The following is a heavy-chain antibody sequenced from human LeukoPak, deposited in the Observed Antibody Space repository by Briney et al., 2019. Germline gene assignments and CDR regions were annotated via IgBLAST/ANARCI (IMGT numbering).Heavy chain of an antibody. CDR1: GFTFSSYG. CDR2: ISYDGSNK. J-gene: IGHJ4*02. Sequence: GGSLRLSCAASGFTFSSYGMHWVRQAPGKGLEWVAVISYDGSNKYYADSVKGRFTISRDNSKNTLYLQMNSLRAEDTAVYYCAKERGLRRIQLWLPHFDYWGQGTLVTVSS. D-gene: IGHD5-18*01. V-gene: IGHV3-30*18. CDR3: AKERGLRRIQLWLPHFDY.